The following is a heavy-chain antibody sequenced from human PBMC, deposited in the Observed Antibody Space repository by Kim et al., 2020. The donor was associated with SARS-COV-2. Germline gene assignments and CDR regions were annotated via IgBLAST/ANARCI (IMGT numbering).Heavy chain of an antibody. CDR1: GFTFSSYS. Sequence: GGSLRLSCAASGFTFSSYSMNWVRQAPGKGLEWVSYISSSSSTIYYADSVKGRFTISRDNAKNSLYLQMNSLRDEDTAVYYCASSRGIEMATINFDYWGQGTLVTVSS. V-gene: IGHV3-48*02. CDR2: ISSSSSTI. D-gene: IGHD5-12*01. J-gene: IGHJ4*02. CDR3: ASSRGIEMATINFDY.